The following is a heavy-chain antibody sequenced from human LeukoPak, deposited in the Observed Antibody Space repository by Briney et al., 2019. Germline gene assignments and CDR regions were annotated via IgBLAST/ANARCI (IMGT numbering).Heavy chain of an antibody. CDR3: ARAYMTATRHFDY. CDR1: GGTFSNYV. J-gene: IGHJ4*02. Sequence: SVKVSCKSSGGTFSNYVTSWVRQAPGQGLEWMGGIIPIFGTAKYAQKFQGRATITADESTSTAYMELSSLRSEDTAVYYCARAYMTATRHFDYWGQGTLVTVSS. D-gene: IGHD2-21*02. CDR2: IIPIFGTA. V-gene: IGHV1-69*01.